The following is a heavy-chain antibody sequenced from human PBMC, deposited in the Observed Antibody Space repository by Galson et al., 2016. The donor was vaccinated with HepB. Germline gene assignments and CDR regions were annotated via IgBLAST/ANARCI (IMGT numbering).Heavy chain of an antibody. V-gene: IGHV3-23*01. J-gene: IGHJ6*02. CDR2: ISGSGDSA. CDR1: GFTFSTYS. D-gene: IGHD3-10*01. CDR3: AKGAYYGSSILYGMDV. Sequence: SLRLSCAASGFTFSTYSMNWIRQAPGKGLEWVSSISGSGDSAYYADSVKGRFTISRDNSKNTLYLQMNSLRAEDTAIYYCAKGAYYGSSILYGMDVWGQGTTVTVSS.